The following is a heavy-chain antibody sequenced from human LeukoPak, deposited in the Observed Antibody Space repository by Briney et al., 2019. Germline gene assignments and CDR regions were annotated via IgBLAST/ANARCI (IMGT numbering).Heavy chain of an antibody. D-gene: IGHD1-14*01. CDR2: IHYSGSS. J-gene: IGHJ4*02. V-gene: IGHV4-59*02. Sequence: PSETLSLTCTVSGASVRNEYWSWIRKPPGKGLEWIGYIHYSGSSNYHPSLGSRVTISLDTSKNQFSLKLKSVTAADAGMYHCARYDRGLFFFDDWGQGTLVTVSS. CDR3: ARYDRGLFFFDD. CDR1: GASVRNEY.